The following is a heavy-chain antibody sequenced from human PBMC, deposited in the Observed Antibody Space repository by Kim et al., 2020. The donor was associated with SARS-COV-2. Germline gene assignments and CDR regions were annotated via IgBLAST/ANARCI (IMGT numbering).Heavy chain of an antibody. D-gene: IGHD2-21*01. CDR2: ISYDGSNK. V-gene: IGHV3-30*18. J-gene: IGHJ6*01. Sequence: GGSLRLSCAASGFTFSSYGMHWVRQAPGKGLEWVAVISYDGSNKYYADSVKGRFTISRDNSKNTLYLQMNSLRAEDTAVYYCAKLIVVVIASRRGMDVWG. CDR1: GFTFSSYG. CDR3: AKLIVVVIASRRGMDV.